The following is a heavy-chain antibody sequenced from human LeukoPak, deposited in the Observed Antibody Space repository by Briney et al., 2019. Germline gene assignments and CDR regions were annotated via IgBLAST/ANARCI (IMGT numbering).Heavy chain of an antibody. J-gene: IGHJ4*02. CDR1: GGSMRSYY. V-gene: IGHV4-4*07. CDR2: IYTSGST. CDR3: ARHYDYVWGSYRYTGSGLDY. D-gene: IGHD3-16*02. Sequence: SETLSLTCTVSGGSMRSYYWSWIRQPAGKGLEWIGRIYTSGSTNYNPSLKSRVTMSVDTSKNQFSLKLSSVTAADTAVYYCARHYDYVWGSYRYTGSGLDYWGQGTLVTVSS.